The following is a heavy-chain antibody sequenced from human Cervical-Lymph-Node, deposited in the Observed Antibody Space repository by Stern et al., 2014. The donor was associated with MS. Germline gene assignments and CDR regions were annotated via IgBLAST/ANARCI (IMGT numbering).Heavy chain of an antibody. V-gene: IGHV3-30*03. CDR3: MGVGDAMHV. CDR2: MSFVGGNR. CDR1: GFILSNSG. Sequence: VQLVESGGGVAQPGRSVTLSCAASGFILSNSGMHWVRQAPGKGLEWVAVMSFVGGNRKYGDSVKGRFSITRDIANNTLFLQMNSLRPEDTAVYYCMGVGDAMHVWGQGTTVIVSS. J-gene: IGHJ6*02.